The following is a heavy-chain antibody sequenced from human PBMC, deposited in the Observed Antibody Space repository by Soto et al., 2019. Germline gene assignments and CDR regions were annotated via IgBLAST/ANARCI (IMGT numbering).Heavy chain of an antibody. J-gene: IGHJ4*02. CDR1: GYTFTSYG. D-gene: IGHD3-16*02. CDR2: ISAYNGNT. Sequence: QVQLVQSGAEVKKPGASVKVSCKASGYTFTSYGISWVRQAPGQGLEWMGWISAYNGNTNYAQKLQGRVTVTTDTSTSPAYMELRSLRSDDPAVYYCARVVPFYDYIWGSYRYPSYYFDYWGQGTLVTVSS. V-gene: IGHV1-18*01. CDR3: ARVVPFYDYIWGSYRYPSYYFDY.